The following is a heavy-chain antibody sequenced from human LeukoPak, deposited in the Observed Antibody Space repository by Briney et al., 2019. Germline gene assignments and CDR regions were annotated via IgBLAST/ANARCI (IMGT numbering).Heavy chain of an antibody. CDR2: IYYSGST. CDR1: GGSISSYY. J-gene: IGHJ3*02. CDR3: ARGHDYYDSSGSPIFDI. D-gene: IGHD3-22*01. V-gene: IGHV4-59*01. Sequence: SETLSLTCTVSGGSISSYYWSWIRQPPGKGLEWIRYIYYSGSTNYNPSLKSRVTISVDTSKNQFSLKLSSVTAADTAVYYCARGHDYYDSSGSPIFDIWGQGTMVTVSS.